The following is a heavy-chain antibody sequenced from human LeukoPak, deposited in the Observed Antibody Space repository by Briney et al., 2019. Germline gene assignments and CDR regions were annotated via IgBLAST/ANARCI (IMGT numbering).Heavy chain of an antibody. CDR2: IYFTGRT. J-gene: IGHJ4*02. CDR1: GGSISTYY. D-gene: IGHD3-3*01. Sequence: PSETLSLTCTVSGGSISTYYWSWIRLPPGKGLEWIAYIYFTGRTQYNPSLKSRVTISEDTSKNQFSLRLSSVTPADTAFYYCARGGYDSDFDYWGQGTLVTVSS. V-gene: IGHV4-59*01. CDR3: ARGGYDSDFDY.